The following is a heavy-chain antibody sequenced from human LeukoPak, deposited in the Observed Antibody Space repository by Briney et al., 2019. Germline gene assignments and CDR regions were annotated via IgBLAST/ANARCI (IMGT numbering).Heavy chain of an antibody. CDR1: GFSYSEYS. D-gene: IGHD6-25*01. CDR3: AKSLTRGQRNAFDV. Sequence: GGSLRLSCVASGFSYSEYSMNWVRQAPGRGLEWVSYISFSSTTTYYADSVKGRFTISRDNAKNSLYLQMNSLKGEDTALYYCAKSLTRGQRNAFDVWGQGTMVTVSS. J-gene: IGHJ3*01. CDR2: ISFSSTTT. V-gene: IGHV3-48*04.